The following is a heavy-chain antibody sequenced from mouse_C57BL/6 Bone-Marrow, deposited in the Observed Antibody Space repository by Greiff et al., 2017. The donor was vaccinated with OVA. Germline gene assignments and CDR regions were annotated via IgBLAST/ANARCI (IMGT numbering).Heavy chain of an antibody. CDR3: ARRRLYGSSSWFAY. J-gene: IGHJ3*01. CDR1: GYTFTSYW. Sequence: QVQLQQPGAELVMPGASVKLSCKASGYTFTSYWMHWVKQRPGQGLEWIGEIDPSDSYTNYNQKFKGKSTLTVDKSSSTAYMQLSSLTSEDSAVYYCARRRLYGSSSWFAYWGQGTLVTVSA. V-gene: IGHV1-69*01. D-gene: IGHD1-1*01. CDR2: IDPSDSYT.